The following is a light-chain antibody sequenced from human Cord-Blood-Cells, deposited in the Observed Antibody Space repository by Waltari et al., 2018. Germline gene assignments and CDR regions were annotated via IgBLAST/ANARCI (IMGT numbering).Light chain of an antibody. CDR1: SSAVGGYNY. J-gene: IGLJ3*02. CDR2: DVS. CDR3: CSYAGSYTWV. V-gene: IGLV2-11*01. Sequence: QSALTQPRSVSGSPGQSVPISCTGTSSAVGGYNYVPWYQQHPGKAPQLMIYDVSKRPSGVPDRFSGSKSGNTASLTISGLQAEDDADYYCCSYAGSYTWVFGGGTKLTVL.